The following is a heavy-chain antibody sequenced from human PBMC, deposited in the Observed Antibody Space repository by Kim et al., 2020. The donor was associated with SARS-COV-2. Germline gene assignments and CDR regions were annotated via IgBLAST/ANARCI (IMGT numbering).Heavy chain of an antibody. V-gene: IGHV3-21*01. J-gene: IGHJ4*02. D-gene: IGHD3-10*01. Sequence: YADSVKGRFTISRDNAKNSLYLQMNSLRAEDTAVYYCARLLWFGVAYFDYWGQGTLVTVSS. CDR3: ARLLWFGVAYFDY.